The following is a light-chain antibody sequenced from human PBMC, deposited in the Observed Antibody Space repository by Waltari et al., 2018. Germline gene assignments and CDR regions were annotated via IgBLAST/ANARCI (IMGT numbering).Light chain of an antibody. CDR2: SNN. Sequence: QSVLTQPPSASGTPGQRVTISCSGSRPNIGSNTVNGYQQLPGTAPKLLIYSNNQRPSGVPDRFSGSKSSTSASLAISGLQSEDEADYYCAAWDDSLNGWVFGGGTKLTVL. V-gene: IGLV1-44*01. CDR1: RPNIGSNT. J-gene: IGLJ3*02. CDR3: AAWDDSLNGWV.